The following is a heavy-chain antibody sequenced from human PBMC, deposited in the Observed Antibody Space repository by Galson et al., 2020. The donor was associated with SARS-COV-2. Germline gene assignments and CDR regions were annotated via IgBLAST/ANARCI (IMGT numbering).Heavy chain of an antibody. CDR2: IWYDGSNK. D-gene: IGHD3-9*01. CDR3: ARGPEQYYDILTGYYPYYYYYGMDV. Sequence: SLKISCAASGFTFSSYGMHWVRQAPGKGLEWVAVIWYDGSNKYYADSVKGRFTISRDNSKNTLYLQMNSLRAEDTAVYYCARGPEQYYDILTGYYPYYYYYGMDVWGQGTTVTVSS. J-gene: IGHJ6*02. CDR1: GFTFSSYG. V-gene: IGHV3-33*01.